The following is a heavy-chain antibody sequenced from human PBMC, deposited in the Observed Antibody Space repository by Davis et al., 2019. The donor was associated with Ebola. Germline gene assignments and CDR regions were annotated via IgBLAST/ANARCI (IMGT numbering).Heavy chain of an antibody. J-gene: IGHJ6*02. CDR2: IKSKTDGGTT. D-gene: IGHD2-2*02. CDR3: TTDRWGVVVPAAILDYYYYYGMDV. Sequence: GESLKISCAASGFTFSNAWMNWVRQDPGKGLEWVGRIKSKTDGGTTDYAAPVKGRFTISRDDSKNTLYLQMNSLKTEDTAVYYCTTDRWGVVVPAAILDYYYYYGMDVWGQGTTVTVSS. V-gene: IGHV3-15*07. CDR1: GFTFSNAW.